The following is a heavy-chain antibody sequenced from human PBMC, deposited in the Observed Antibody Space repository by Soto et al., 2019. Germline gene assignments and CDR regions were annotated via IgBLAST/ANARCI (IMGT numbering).Heavy chain of an antibody. D-gene: IGHD3-16*01. CDR2: IKEDGSEI. CDR3: ARDIGFDYVN. V-gene: IGHV3-7*01. J-gene: IGHJ4*02. CDR1: GFNVKSDS. Sequence: WRSLRLSCAPSGFNVKSDSSSWVRQAPGKGLEWVASIKEDGSEIYYLHSVRGRFSISRDSAGNALHLTMNYLSAEDTGVYFCARDIGFDYVNWGQGTLVTVSS.